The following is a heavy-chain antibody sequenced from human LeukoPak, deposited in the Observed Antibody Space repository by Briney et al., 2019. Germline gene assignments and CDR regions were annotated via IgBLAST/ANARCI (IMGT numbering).Heavy chain of an antibody. D-gene: IGHD3-10*01. Sequence: GGSLRLSCGASGLTVSSYAMSWVRQAPGKGLEWVSTIIGSTANTYYADSVKGRFTISRDDSKNTVYLQMNSLRAEDAAVYSCAKYTSGTSYRGLDQWGHGTLVTVFS. V-gene: IGHV3-23*01. CDR3: AKYTSGTSYRGLDQ. J-gene: IGHJ4*01. CDR1: GLTVSSYA. CDR2: IIGSTANT.